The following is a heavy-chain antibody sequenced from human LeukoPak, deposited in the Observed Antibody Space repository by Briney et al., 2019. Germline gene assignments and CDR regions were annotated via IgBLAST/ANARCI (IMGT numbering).Heavy chain of an antibody. J-gene: IGHJ4*02. CDR1: GGSVSSGSYY. D-gene: IGHD1-26*01. V-gene: IGHV4-61*01. Sequence: PSETLSLTCTVSGGSVSSGSYYWSWIRQPPGKGLEWIGYIYYSGSTYYNPSLKSPVTISVDTSKKQFSLKLSSMTAADTAVYYCARRPSGSYFGYWGQGTLVTVSS. CDR2: IYYSGST. CDR3: ARRPSGSYFGY.